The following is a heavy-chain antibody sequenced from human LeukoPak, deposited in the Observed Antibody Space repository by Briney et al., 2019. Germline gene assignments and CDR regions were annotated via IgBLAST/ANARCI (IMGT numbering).Heavy chain of an antibody. CDR2: ISGSGGST. CDR1: GFTFSNYG. V-gene: IGHV3-23*01. Sequence: GGTLRLSCAASGFTFSNYGMSWVRQAPGKGLEWVSAISGSGGSTYYADSVRGRFTISRDNSKNTLFLQMNSLRAEDTAVYYCAKVYLVVVVSMVDYWGQGTLVTVSS. D-gene: IGHD3-22*01. CDR3: AKVYLVVVVSMVDY. J-gene: IGHJ4*02.